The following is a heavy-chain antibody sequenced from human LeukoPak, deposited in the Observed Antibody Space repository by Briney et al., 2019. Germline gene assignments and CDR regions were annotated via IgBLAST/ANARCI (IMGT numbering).Heavy chain of an antibody. V-gene: IGHV3-66*01. CDR3: ARDLRKQGFWS. D-gene: IGHD3/OR15-3a*01. CDR1: VFNVSSNY. CDR2: IYSGGST. J-gene: IGHJ4*02. Sequence: QAGGSLRLSCAASVFNVSSNYMNWVRQAPGKGLEWVSIIYSGGSTDYADSVKGRFTISRDKSKNTLYLQMSSLRDEDTAVYYCARDLRKQGFWSGGQGTLVTVST.